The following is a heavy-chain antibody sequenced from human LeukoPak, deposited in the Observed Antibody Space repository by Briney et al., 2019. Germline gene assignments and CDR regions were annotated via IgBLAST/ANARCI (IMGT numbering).Heavy chain of an antibody. D-gene: IGHD6-19*01. J-gene: IGHJ4*02. CDR1: GYTFTSYG. CDR2: ISAYNGNT. Sequence: ASVKVSCKASGYTFTSYGISWVRQAPGQGREGMGWISAYNGNTNYAQKLQGRVTMTTDTSTSTGYMEVRSLRDDATAVYYCARDRLRIAVAGTSADYWGQGTLVTVSS. CDR3: ARDRLRIAVAGTSADY. V-gene: IGHV1-18*01.